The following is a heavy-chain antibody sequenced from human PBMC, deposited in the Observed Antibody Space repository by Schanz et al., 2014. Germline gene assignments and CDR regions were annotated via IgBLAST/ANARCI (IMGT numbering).Heavy chain of an antibody. V-gene: IGHV3-30*03. Sequence: VQLVESGGDLVQPGKSLRLSCAASGFTFSGYGMHWVRQAPGKGLEWVAVVGDTGTTKFYADSVKGRLTVSRDNSENTVYLEFHSLRSEDTALYYCAREAKWGQWYFDLWGRGSLVTVSS. CDR3: AREAKWGQWYFDL. CDR2: VGDTGTTK. CDR1: GFTFSGYG. J-gene: IGHJ2*01. D-gene: IGHD1-26*01.